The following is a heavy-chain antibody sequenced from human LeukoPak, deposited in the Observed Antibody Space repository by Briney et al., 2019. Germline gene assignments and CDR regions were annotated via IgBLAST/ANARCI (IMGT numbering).Heavy chain of an antibody. V-gene: IGHV3-66*04. CDR1: GFTVSSNY. J-gene: IGHJ4*02. CDR3: ARQAYYDYVWGSYPGYFDY. D-gene: IGHD3-16*01. Sequence: GGSLRLSCAASGFTVSSNYMSWVRQAPGKGLEWVSVIYSGGSTYYADSVKGRFTISRDNSKNTLYLQMNSLRAEDTAVYYCARQAYYDYVWGSYPGYFDYWGQGTLVTVSS. CDR2: IYSGGST.